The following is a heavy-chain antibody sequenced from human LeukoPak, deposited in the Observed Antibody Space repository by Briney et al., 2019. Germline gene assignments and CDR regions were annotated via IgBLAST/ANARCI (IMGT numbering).Heavy chain of an antibody. CDR1: GYTLTELS. Sequence: ASVKVSCKVSGYTLTELSMHWVQQAPGKGLEWMGGFDPEDGETIYAQKFQGRVTMTEDTSTDTAYMELSSLRSEDTAVYYCATSFISTWRSSGWYYGYWGQGALVTVSS. V-gene: IGHV1-24*01. CDR3: ATSFISTWRSSGWYYGY. D-gene: IGHD6-19*01. CDR2: FDPEDGET. J-gene: IGHJ4*02.